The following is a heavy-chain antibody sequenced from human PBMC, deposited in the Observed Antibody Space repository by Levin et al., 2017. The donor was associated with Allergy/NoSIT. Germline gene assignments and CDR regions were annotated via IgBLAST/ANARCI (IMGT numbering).Heavy chain of an antibody. V-gene: IGHV4-39*01. D-gene: IGHD4-11*01. J-gene: IGHJ5*02. Sequence: SETLSLTCTVSGGSISSSSYYWGWIRQPPGKGLEWIGSIYYSGSTYYNPSLKSRVTISVDTSKNQFSLKLSSVTAADTAVYYCAIPVYSNAEWFDPWGQGTLVTVSS. CDR3: AIPVYSNAEWFDP. CDR2: IYYSGST. CDR1: GGSISSSSYY.